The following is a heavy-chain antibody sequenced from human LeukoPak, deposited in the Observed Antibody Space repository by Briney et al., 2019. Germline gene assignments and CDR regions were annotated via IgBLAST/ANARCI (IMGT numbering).Heavy chain of an antibody. D-gene: IGHD5-18*01. J-gene: IGHJ6*03. Sequence: ASVKVSCKASGYTFTSYDINWVRQATGQGLEWMGWMNPNSGNTGYAQKFQGRVTMTRNTSISTAYMELSSLRSEDTAVYYCARGGYGYSYGYWWAYYYYCYMDVWGKGTTVTISS. CDR2: MNPNSGNT. CDR1: GYTFTSYD. V-gene: IGHV1-8*01. CDR3: ARGGYGYSYGYWWAYYYYCYMDV.